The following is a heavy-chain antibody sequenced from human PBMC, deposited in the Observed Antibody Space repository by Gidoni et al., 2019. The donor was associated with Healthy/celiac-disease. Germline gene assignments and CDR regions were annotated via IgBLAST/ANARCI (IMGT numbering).Heavy chain of an antibody. CDR1: GGSFSGYY. J-gene: IGHJ4*02. CDR3: ARGTYYYDSSGYWDY. V-gene: IGHV4-34*01. Sequence: QVQLQQWGAGLLKPSATLSLTCAVYGGSFSGYYWSWIRQPPGKGLEWIGEINHSGSTNYNPSLKSRVTISVDTSKNQFSLKLSSVTAADTAVYYWARGTYYYDSSGYWDYWGQGTLVTVSS. CDR2: INHSGST. D-gene: IGHD3-22*01.